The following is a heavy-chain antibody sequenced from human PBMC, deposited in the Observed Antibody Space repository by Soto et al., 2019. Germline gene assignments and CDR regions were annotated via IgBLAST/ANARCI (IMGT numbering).Heavy chain of an antibody. CDR2: INPNSGGT. J-gene: IGHJ6*03. V-gene: IGHV1-2*04. CDR3: ARADDYYYYYMDV. Sequence: GASVKVSCKASGYTFTGYYMHWVRQAPGQGLEWMGWINPNSGGTNYAQKFKGWVTMTRDTSISTAYMEQSKLRSDDTAVYYCARADDYYYYYMDVWGKGTTVTVSS. CDR1: GYTFTGYY.